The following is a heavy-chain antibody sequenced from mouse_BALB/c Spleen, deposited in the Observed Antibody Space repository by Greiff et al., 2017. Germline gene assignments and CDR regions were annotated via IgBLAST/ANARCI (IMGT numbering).Heavy chain of an antibody. CDR1: GYSITSGYY. D-gene: IGHD2-14*01. J-gene: IGHJ3*01. V-gene: IGHV3-6*02. CDR3: ARDNYRYDLAY. CDR2: ISYDGSN. Sequence: ESGPGLVKPSQSLSLTCSVTGYSITSGYYWNWIRQFPGNKLEWMGYISYDGSNNYNPSLKNRISITRDTSKNQFFLKLNSVTTEDTATYYCARDNYRYDLAYWGQGTLVTVSA.